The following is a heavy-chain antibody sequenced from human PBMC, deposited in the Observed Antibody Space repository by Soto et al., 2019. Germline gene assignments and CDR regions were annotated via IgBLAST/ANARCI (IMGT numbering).Heavy chain of an antibody. CDR3: TTDIVVVPAAIDYYYYGMDV. J-gene: IGHJ6*02. V-gene: IGHV3-15*01. CDR2: IKSKTDGGTT. Sequence: EVQLVESGGGLVKPWGSLRLSCAASGFTFSNAWMSWVRQAPGKGLEWVGRIKSKTDGGTTDYAAPVKGRFTISRDDSKNTLYLQMNSLKTQDTAVYYCTTDIVVVPAAIDYYYYGMDVWGQGTTVTVSS. D-gene: IGHD2-2*02. CDR1: GFTFSNAW.